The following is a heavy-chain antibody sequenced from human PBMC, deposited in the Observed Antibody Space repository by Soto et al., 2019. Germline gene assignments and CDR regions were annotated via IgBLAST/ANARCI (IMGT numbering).Heavy chain of an antibody. Sequence: SLRLSCAASGFIFTNYAMHWVRQAPGKGLEWVAVVSHDGRNTHYADSVKGRFTISRDSSKNTVSLEMTSLRAEDTAVYYCAKGGRQWLVTSDFNYWGQGALVTVSS. CDR2: VSHDGRNT. CDR3: AKGGRQWLVTSDFNY. D-gene: IGHD6-19*01. V-gene: IGHV3-30*18. CDR1: GFIFTNYA. J-gene: IGHJ4*02.